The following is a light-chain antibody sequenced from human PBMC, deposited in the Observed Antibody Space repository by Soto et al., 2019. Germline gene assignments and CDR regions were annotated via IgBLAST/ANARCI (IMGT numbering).Light chain of an antibody. CDR2: DAS. J-gene: IGKJ4*01. Sequence: EIAMTQSPATLSVSPGERGTLSCRASQSVSSYLAWYQQTPGRAPRLLIYDASNRATGIPARFSGSGSGTDFTLTISSLEPEDFAVYYCQQRSNWPLTFGGGTKVDIK. V-gene: IGKV3-11*01. CDR3: QQRSNWPLT. CDR1: QSVSSY.